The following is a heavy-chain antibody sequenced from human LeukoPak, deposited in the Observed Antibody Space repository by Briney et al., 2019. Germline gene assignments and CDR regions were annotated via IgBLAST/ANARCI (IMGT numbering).Heavy chain of an antibody. J-gene: IGHJ4*02. V-gene: IGHV3-23*01. CDR2: ISGSGGST. D-gene: IGHD5-18*01. Sequence: RGGSLRLSCAASAFTFRSYAMIWVRQAPGKGLEWGSGISGSGGSTYYSDSAKGRFTISRDNSNNTLYLQMNSLRAEDTAVYYCAKGAASRGYTYVANWGQGTLVTVSS. CDR1: AFTFRSYA. CDR3: AKGAASRGYTYVAN.